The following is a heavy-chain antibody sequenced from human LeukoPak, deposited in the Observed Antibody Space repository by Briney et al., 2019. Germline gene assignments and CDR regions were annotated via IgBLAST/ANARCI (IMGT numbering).Heavy chain of an antibody. J-gene: IGHJ4*02. Sequence: GSLRLSCAASGFTFSSYDMHWVRQAAGRGLEWVSAIGTAGDTYYPGSVKGRFTISRENAKNSLYLQMNSLRAGDTAVYYCARGYYDSSGYYRYYFDYWGQGTLVTVSS. D-gene: IGHD3-22*01. CDR1: GFTFSSYD. CDR2: IGTAGDT. CDR3: ARGYYDSSGYYRYYFDY. V-gene: IGHV3-13*01.